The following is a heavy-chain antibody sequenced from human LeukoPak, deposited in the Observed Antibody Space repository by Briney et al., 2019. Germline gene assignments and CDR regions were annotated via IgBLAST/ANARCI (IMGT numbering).Heavy chain of an antibody. Sequence: GASVKVSCKTSGYTFTSYDINWVRQATGQGLEWMGWMNPNSGNTGYTQKFQGRVTMTRDTSISTAYMELSRLRSDDTAVYYCARGRYYGSGSPFDYWGQGTLVTVSS. CDR2: MNPNSGNT. D-gene: IGHD3-10*01. CDR3: ARGRYYGSGSPFDY. CDR1: GYTFTSYD. J-gene: IGHJ4*02. V-gene: IGHV1-8*01.